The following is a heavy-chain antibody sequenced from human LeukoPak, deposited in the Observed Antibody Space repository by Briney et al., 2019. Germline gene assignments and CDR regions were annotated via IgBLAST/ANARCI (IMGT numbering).Heavy chain of an antibody. Sequence: NLGESLKISCKGSGYSFTSYWIGWVRQMPGKGLEWMGIIYPDDSDTRYCPSFQGQVTISADKSISTAYLQWSSLKASDTAMYYCARERSSQGYFDFWGQGTLVTVSS. J-gene: IGHJ4*02. CDR1: GYSFTSYW. CDR3: ARERSSQGYFDF. D-gene: IGHD6-6*01. CDR2: IYPDDSDT. V-gene: IGHV5-51*01.